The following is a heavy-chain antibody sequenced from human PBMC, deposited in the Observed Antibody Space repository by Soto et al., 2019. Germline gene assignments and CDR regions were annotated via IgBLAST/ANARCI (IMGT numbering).Heavy chain of an antibody. CDR1: GYTFTSHD. CDR2: MNPNSGNT. CDR3: ARWDYSVYARFDY. V-gene: IGHV1-8*01. D-gene: IGHD4-17*01. J-gene: IGHJ4*02. Sequence: QVQLVQSGAEVKKSGASVKVSCKASGYTFTSHDINWVRQATGQGLEWMGWMNPNSGNTGYAQKFQGRVTMTRNTSISTAYMELGSLRSEETALYYCARWDYSVYARFDYWDQRTLVTV.